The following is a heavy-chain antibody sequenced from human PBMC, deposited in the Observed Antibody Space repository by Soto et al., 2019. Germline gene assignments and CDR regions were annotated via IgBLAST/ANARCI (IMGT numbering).Heavy chain of an antibody. J-gene: IGHJ4*02. V-gene: IGHV4-59*01. D-gene: IGHD5-12*01. CDR3: ARGGNRYSNVASGVGGFDF. Sequence: SETLSLTCTVSGASISSSNWSWIRQSPERGLEWIAYVYHTGATNYNPSLKSRVTISLDTSKGQFSLNLTSLTTADTAVYFCARGGNRYSNVASGVGGFDFWGQRSLVTVSS. CDR1: GASISSSN. CDR2: VYHTGAT.